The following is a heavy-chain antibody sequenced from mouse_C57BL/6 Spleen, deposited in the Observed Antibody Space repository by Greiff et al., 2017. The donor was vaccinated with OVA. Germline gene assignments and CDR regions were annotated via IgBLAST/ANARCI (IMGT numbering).Heavy chain of an antibody. CDR1: GYTFTDYE. D-gene: IGHD1-1*01. V-gene: IGHV1-15*01. Sequence: VQLQQSGAELVRPGASVTLSCKASGYTFTDYEMHWVKQTPVHGLEWIGAIDPETGGTAYNQKFKGKAILTADKSSSTAYMELRSLTSEDSAVYYCTRGEYYYGSPYYFDYWGQGTTLTVSS. CDR3: TRGEYYYGSPYYFDY. J-gene: IGHJ2*01. CDR2: IDPETGGT.